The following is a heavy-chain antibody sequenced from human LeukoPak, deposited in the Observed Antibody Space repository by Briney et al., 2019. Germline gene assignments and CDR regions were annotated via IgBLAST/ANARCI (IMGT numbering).Heavy chain of an antibody. CDR3: AKGQDIVLVPAATYDY. J-gene: IGHJ4*02. CDR2: IKTDGSTT. Sequence: PGGSLRLSCAGSGFIFSNYWMHWVRQAPGKGLVWVSRIKTDGSTTYYADSVKGRFTISRDNSKDSLYLQMNSLRAEDTAVYYCAKGQDIVLVPAATYDYWGQGTLVTVSS. D-gene: IGHD2-2*01. CDR1: GFIFSNYW. V-gene: IGHV3-74*01.